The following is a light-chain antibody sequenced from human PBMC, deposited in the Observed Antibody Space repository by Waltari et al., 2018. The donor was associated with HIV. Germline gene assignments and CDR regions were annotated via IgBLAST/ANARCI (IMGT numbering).Light chain of an antibody. CDR1: KLGGTC. Sequence: SYELPQPPSVSVSPGQTASITCSGDKLGGTCASWYQQKPGQSPVLVIYQNSQPSSGTPGRCSGSNAGDTAILTISGTQAVDEADYYCQAWDSSSAVVFGGGTKLTVL. CDR2: QNS. CDR3: QAWDSSSAVV. J-gene: IGLJ2*01. V-gene: IGLV3-1*01.